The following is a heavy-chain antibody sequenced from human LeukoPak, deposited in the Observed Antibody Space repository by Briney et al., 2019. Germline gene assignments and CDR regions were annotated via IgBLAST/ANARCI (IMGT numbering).Heavy chain of an antibody. V-gene: IGHV4-34*01. CDR1: GGSFSGYY. D-gene: IGHD3-10*01. Sequence: PSETLSLTCAVYGGSFSGYYWSWIRQPPGKGVEWIGEINHSGSTNYNPSLKSRVTISVDTSKNQFSLKLSSVTAADTAVYYCARSPSDYGSGRGPNWFDPWGQGTLVTVSS. CDR2: INHSGST. J-gene: IGHJ5*02. CDR3: ARSPSDYGSGRGPNWFDP.